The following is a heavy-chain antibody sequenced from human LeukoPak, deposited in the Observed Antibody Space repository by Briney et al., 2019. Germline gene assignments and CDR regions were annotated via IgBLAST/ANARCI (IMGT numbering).Heavy chain of an antibody. J-gene: IGHJ4*02. CDR3: ARGGEYCSRGSCYFDY. V-gene: IGHV1-18*01. D-gene: IGHD2-15*01. CDR1: GYTFSTYG. CDR2: ISNYYGNT. Sequence: GASVKVSCKASGYTFSTYGFTWVRQAPGEGLEWRGYISNYYGNTKYAQKVQGRVTMTTDTSTSTAYMELTSLTSDDTAVYYCARGGEYCSRGSCYFDYWGQGTMVTVSS.